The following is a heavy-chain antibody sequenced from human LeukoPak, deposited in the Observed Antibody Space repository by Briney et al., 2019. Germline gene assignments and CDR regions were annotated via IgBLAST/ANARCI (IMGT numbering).Heavy chain of an antibody. Sequence: PSQTLSLTCTVSGGSISSGSYYWSWIRQRAGKGLEWIGRIYTSGSTNYNPSLKSRVTISVDTSKNQFSLKLSSVTAADTAVYYCARGTLGLFRYYYGMDVWGQGTTVTVSS. J-gene: IGHJ6*02. CDR1: GGSISSGSYY. V-gene: IGHV4-61*02. CDR3: ARGTLGLFRYYYGMDV. CDR2: IYTSGST. D-gene: IGHD2/OR15-2a*01.